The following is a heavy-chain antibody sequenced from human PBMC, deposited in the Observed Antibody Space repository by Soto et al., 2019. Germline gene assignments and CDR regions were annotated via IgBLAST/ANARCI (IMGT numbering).Heavy chain of an antibody. CDR3: ASPKGGTMDHSYYGMDV. Sequence: TSETLALTYTVSGGFISTGSYYGGWIRQAPGKGLEWIGSIYYSGSTYYNPSLKSRVTISVDTSKNQFSLKLSSVTAADTAVYYCASPKGGTMDHSYYGMDVWGQGTTVT. J-gene: IGHJ6*02. V-gene: IGHV4-39*01. CDR1: GGFISTGSYY. D-gene: IGHD3-10*01. CDR2: IYYSGST.